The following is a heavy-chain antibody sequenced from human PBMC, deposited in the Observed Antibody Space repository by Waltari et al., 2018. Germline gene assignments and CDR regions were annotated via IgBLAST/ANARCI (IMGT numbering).Heavy chain of an antibody. CDR2: INHRGST. Sequence: QVQLQQWGAGLLKPSETLSLTCAVYGGSFSGYYWSWIRQPPGKGLEWIGEINHRGSTNYNPSLKSRVTIAVDTSKNQFALKLSSVTAADTAVYYCARGKYYRGMYFDLWGSGTLVTVSS. J-gene: IGHJ2*01. CDR3: ARGKYYRGMYFDL. D-gene: IGHD2-8*01. V-gene: IGHV4-34*01. CDR1: GGSFSGYY.